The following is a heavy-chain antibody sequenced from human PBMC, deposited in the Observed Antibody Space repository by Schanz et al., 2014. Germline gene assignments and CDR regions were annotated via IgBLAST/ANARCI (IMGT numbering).Heavy chain of an antibody. J-gene: IGHJ6*04. CDR3: ARDLSSLIQGDV. Sequence: EVQLLESGGGLAQPGGSLRLSCEASGFTFSNYGMNWVRQAPEKGLEWVSYISSSSGTIYYADSVKGRFTISRDNAKNILYLQMNGLRAEDTAVYFCARDLSSLIQGDVWGKGTTVTVSS. D-gene: IGHD2-2*01. CDR1: GFTFSNYG. V-gene: IGHV3-48*01. CDR2: ISSSSGTI.